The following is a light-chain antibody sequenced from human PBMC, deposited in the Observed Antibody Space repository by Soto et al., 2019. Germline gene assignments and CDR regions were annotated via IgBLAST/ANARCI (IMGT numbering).Light chain of an antibody. V-gene: IGKV3-20*01. J-gene: IGKJ2*01. CDR1: QSVSDRY. Sequence: EIVLTQSPGTLSLSPGERATLSCRASQSVSDRYLAWYQQKAGQAPRLLIYGASSRATGIPDRFSGSGSGTDFTLTISRLEPEDFAVYYCQQYGSSPLTFGQGTKLEIK. CDR2: GAS. CDR3: QQYGSSPLT.